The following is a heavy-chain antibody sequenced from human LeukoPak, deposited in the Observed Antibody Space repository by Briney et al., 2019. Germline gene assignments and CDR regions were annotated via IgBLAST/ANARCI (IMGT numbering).Heavy chain of an antibody. CDR1: GGSFSGYY. Sequence: PSETLSLTCAVYGGSFSGYYWSWIRQPPGKRLEWIGEINHSGSTNHNPSLKSRVTISVDTSKNQFSLKLSSVTAADTAVYYCARQTLVGATALDYWGQGTLVTVSS. CDR2: INHSGST. CDR3: ARQTLVGATALDY. D-gene: IGHD1-26*01. V-gene: IGHV4-34*01. J-gene: IGHJ4*02.